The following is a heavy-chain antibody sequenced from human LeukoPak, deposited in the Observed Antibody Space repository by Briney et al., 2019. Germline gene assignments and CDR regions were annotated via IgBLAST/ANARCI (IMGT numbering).Heavy chain of an antibody. J-gene: IGHJ4*02. Sequence: PSETLSLTCTVSGFSISSGSYWGWIRQPPGMGLEWIATIYHTGNTFYNPSLRSQVTLSIDTSRNQFSLMLHSVTAADTAVYYCARDRDHSGTFNWGQGTLVTVSS. CDR1: GFSISSGSY. CDR2: IYHTGNT. D-gene: IGHD1-26*01. CDR3: ARDRDHSGTFN. V-gene: IGHV4-38-2*02.